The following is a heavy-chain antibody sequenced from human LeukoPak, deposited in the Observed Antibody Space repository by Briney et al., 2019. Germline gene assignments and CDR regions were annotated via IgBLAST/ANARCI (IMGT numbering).Heavy chain of an antibody. J-gene: IGHJ4*02. CDR1: GFTFSSYW. CDR3: ARERCSYGFNYFDY. D-gene: IGHD5-18*01. CDR2: IKQDGSEK. Sequence: RGSLRLSCAASGFTFSSYWMSWVRQAPGKGLEWVANIKQDGSEKYYVDSVKGRFTISRDNAKNSLYLQMNSLRAEDTAVYYCARERCSYGFNYFDYWGQGTLVTVSS. V-gene: IGHV3-7*01.